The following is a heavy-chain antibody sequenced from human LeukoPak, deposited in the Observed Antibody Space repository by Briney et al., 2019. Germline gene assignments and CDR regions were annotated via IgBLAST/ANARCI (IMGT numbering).Heavy chain of an antibody. D-gene: IGHD2-8*01. CDR1: GFTFSSYW. V-gene: IGHV3-7*01. CDR2: IKQDGSEK. Sequence: GGSLRLSCAVSGFTFSSYWMDWVRQAPGKGLEWVANIKQDGSEKNYVDSVKGRFTISRDNAKSSLFLQMNDLRAEDTAVYYCAKGGRGNGEVYWGQGTLVTVSS. CDR3: AKGGRGNGEVY. J-gene: IGHJ4*02.